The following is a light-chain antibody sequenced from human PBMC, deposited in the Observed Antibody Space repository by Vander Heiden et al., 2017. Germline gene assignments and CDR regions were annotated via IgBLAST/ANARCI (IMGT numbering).Light chain of an antibody. V-gene: IGLV1-40*01. CDR1: SSNIGAGYD. CDR3: QSYDSSLGGSV. J-gene: IGLJ3*02. CDR2: ANN. Sequence: QSVLTQPPSVSGPPGQRVTISCTGSSSNIGAGYDVHWYQRLPGTAPKLLIYANNNRPSGVPDRFSGSKSGTSASLAITGLQAEDEADYYCQSYDSSLGGSVFGGGTKLTVL.